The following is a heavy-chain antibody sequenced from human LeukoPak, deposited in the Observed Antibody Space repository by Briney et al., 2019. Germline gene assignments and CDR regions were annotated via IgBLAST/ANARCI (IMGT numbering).Heavy chain of an antibody. Sequence: SETLSLNCTVSGGSISSYYWSWIRQPPGKGLEWIGYIYYSGSTNYNPSLKSRVTISVDTSKNQFSLKLSFVTAADTAVYYCARDRRDCSGGSCYKYSFDPWGQGTLVTVSS. V-gene: IGHV4-59*01. CDR1: GGSISSYY. D-gene: IGHD2-15*01. CDR2: IYYSGST. CDR3: ARDRRDCSGGSCYKYSFDP. J-gene: IGHJ5*02.